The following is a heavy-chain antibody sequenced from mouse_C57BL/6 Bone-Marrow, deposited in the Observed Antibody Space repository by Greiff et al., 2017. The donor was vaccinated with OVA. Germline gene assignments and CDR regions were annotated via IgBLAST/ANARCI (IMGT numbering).Heavy chain of an antibody. CDR1: GYTFTSYG. J-gene: IGHJ3*01. Sequence: QVQLKQSGAELARPGASVKLSCKASGYTFTSYGISWVKQRTGQGLEWIGEIYPRSGNTYYNEKFKGKATLTADKSSSTAYMELRSLTSEDSAVYFCARSRRWLLPLAYWGQGTLVTVSA. CDR3: ARSRRWLLPLAY. V-gene: IGHV1-81*01. CDR2: IYPRSGNT. D-gene: IGHD2-3*01.